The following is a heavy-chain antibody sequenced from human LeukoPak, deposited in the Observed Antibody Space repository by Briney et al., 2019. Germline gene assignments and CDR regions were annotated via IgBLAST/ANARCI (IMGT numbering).Heavy chain of an antibody. Sequence: SETLSLTCTVSGASISSYYWSWIRQPPGKGLEWIGDIYYSGSIKYNPSLKSRVTMSVDTSKNQFSLKLSSATAADTAIYCCARENPSGYYNRPIDYWGQGTLVTVSS. CDR1: GASISSYY. D-gene: IGHD3-22*01. V-gene: IGHV4-59*01. CDR2: IYYSGSI. CDR3: ARENPSGYYNRPIDY. J-gene: IGHJ4*02.